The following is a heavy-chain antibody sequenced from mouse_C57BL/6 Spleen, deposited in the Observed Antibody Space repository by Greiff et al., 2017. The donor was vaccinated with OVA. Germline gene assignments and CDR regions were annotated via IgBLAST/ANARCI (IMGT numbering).Heavy chain of an antibody. CDR1: GFTFSSYT. V-gene: IGHV5-9*01. Sequence: EVKVEESGGGLVKPGGSLKLSCAASGFTFSSYTMSWVRQTPGKRLEWVATISGGGGNTYYPDSVKGRFTISRDNAKNTLYLQMSSLRSEDTALYYCARPLFYYDYDWYFDVWGTGTTVTVSS. D-gene: IGHD2-4*01. J-gene: IGHJ1*03. CDR3: ARPLFYYDYDWYFDV. CDR2: ISGGGGNT.